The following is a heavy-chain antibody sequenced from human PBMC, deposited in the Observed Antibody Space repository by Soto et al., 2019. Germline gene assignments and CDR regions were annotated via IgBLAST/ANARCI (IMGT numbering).Heavy chain of an antibody. D-gene: IGHD2-15*01. CDR1: GFTFSSYG. Sequence: GGSLRLSCAASGFTFSSYGMHWVRQAPGKGLEWVAVIWYDGSNKYYADSVKGRFTISVDNSKNTLYLQMNSLRAEDTAGYYCARDGGYCSGGSCYSLRYYMDVWGKGTTVTVSS. V-gene: IGHV3-33*01. J-gene: IGHJ6*03. CDR2: IWYDGSNK. CDR3: ARDGGYCSGGSCYSLRYYMDV.